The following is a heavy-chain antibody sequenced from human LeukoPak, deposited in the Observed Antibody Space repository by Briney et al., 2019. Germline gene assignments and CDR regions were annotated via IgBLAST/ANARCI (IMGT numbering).Heavy chain of an antibody. CDR3: ARDRGYYYDSSGYYYSEYYFDY. V-gene: IGHV1-46*01. Sequence: GASVKVSCKASGYTFTSYYMHWVRQAPGQGLEWMGIINPSGGSTSYAQKFQGRVTMTRDTPTSTVYMELSSLRSEDTAVYYCARDRGYYYDSSGYYYSEYYFDYWGQGTLVTVSS. D-gene: IGHD3-22*01. CDR1: GYTFTSYY. J-gene: IGHJ4*02. CDR2: INPSGGST.